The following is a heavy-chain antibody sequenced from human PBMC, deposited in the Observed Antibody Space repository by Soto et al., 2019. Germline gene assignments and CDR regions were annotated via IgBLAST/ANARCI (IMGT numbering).Heavy chain of an antibody. CDR3: ARRAETNGWNGFGADKYYFDF. D-gene: IGHD1-1*01. CDR2: MNPNTGDS. Sequence: GASLKVSCKASENTITSYDIYWVRQVTGEGLERIGWMNPNTGDSSYAQKFQGRVTMTSDTSITTAHMELSSLRSEDTAVYYCARRAETNGWNGFGADKYYFDFWGQGTLVTVSS. CDR1: ENTITSYD. J-gene: IGHJ4*02. V-gene: IGHV1-8*01.